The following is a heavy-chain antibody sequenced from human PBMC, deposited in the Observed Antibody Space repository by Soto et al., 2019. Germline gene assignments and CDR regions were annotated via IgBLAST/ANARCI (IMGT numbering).Heavy chain of an antibody. D-gene: IGHD3-10*01. CDR1: GGSISSYY. Sequence: SETLSLTCTVSGGSISSYYWSWIRQPAGKGLEWIGRIHTSGSTNYNPSLKSRVTMSVDTSKNQFSLKLSSVTAADTAVYYCARDSLQAYGSGSYYNPYYGLDVWGQGTTVTVSS. V-gene: IGHV4-4*07. J-gene: IGHJ6*02. CDR2: IHTSGST. CDR3: ARDSLQAYGSGSYYNPYYGLDV.